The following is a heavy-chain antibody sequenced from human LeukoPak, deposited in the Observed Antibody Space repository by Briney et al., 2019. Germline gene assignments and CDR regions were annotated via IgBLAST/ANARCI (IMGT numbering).Heavy chain of an antibody. J-gene: IGHJ5*02. CDR3: ARDPMALDWFDP. CDR2: INSDGSST. Sequence: GGSLRLSCAASGFTFSSYWMHWVRQAPGKGLVWVSRINSDGSSTDYAVSVKGRFTISRDNAKNTLYLQMNNLRAEDTAVYYCARDPMALDWFDPWGQGTLVTVSS. V-gene: IGHV3-74*01. CDR1: GFTFSSYW. D-gene: IGHD3-10*01.